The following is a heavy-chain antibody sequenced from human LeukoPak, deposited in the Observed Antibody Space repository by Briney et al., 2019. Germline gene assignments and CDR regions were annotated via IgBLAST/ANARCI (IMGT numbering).Heavy chain of an antibody. CDR3: ARGPWFGSDQRKRGDWFDP. V-gene: IGHV3-74*01. CDR2: ISYDGDNT. D-gene: IGHD3-10*01. J-gene: IGHJ5*02. Sequence: PGGSLRLSCAASGFTFSTYWMHWVRQAPGKELVWVSRISYDGDNTNYADSVKGRFTISRDNAKNTLYLQMDSLRPEDTAVYYCARGPWFGSDQRKRGDWFDPWGQGTLVTVYS. CDR1: GFTFSTYW.